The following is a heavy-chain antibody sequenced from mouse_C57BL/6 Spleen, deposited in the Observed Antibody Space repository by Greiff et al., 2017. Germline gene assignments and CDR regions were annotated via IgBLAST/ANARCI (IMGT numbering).Heavy chain of an antibody. CDR1: CTSYW. V-gene: IGHV1-74*01. D-gene: IGHD2-4*01. Sequence: CTSYWMHWVKQRPGQGLEWIGRIHPSDSDTNYNQKFKGKATLTVDKSSSTAYMQLSSLTSEDSAVYYCAILYYDYDGDFDYWGQGTTLTVSS. CDR3: AILYYDYDGDFDY. CDR2: IHPSDSDT. J-gene: IGHJ2*01.